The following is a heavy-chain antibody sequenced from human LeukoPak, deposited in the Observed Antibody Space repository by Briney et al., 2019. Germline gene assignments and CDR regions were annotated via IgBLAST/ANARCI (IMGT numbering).Heavy chain of an antibody. CDR2: IYYSGST. CDR1: GGSISSSSYY. V-gene: IGHV4-39*07. D-gene: IGHD5-18*01. CDR3: ARDSYGTGY. Sequence: SETLSLTCTVSGGSISSSSYYWGWIRQPPGKGLEWIGSIYYSGSTYYNPSLKSRVTISVDTSKNQFSLKLSSVTAADTAVYYCARDSYGTGYWGQGTLVTVSS. J-gene: IGHJ4*02.